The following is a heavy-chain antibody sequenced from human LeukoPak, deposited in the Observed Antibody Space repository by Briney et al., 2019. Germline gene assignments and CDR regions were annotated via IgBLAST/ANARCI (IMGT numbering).Heavy chain of an antibody. Sequence: GGSLRLSCAASGFTFTTYWMHWVRQAPGKGLVWVSHINSDGSITSYADSVKGRFTISRDNAKNTLYLQMNSLRAEDTAVYYCARDAVDTANAVWGQGATVTVSS. CDR1: GFTFTTYW. D-gene: IGHD5-18*01. CDR2: INSDGSIT. J-gene: IGHJ6*02. V-gene: IGHV3-74*01. CDR3: ARDAVDTANAV.